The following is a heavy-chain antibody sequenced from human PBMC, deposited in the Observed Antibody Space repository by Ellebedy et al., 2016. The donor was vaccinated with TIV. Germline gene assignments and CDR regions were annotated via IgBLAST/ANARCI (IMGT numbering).Heavy chain of an antibody. CDR2: INPNSGGT. V-gene: IGHV1-2*02. D-gene: IGHD4-23*01. Sequence: ASVKVSCXASGYTFTGYYMHWVRQAPGQGLEWMGWINPNSGGTNYAQKFQGRVTMTRDTSISTAYMELSGLRSDDTAVYYCGRGSYGGKVDHWGQGTLVTVSS. CDR3: GRGSYGGKVDH. CDR1: GYTFTGYY. J-gene: IGHJ4*02.